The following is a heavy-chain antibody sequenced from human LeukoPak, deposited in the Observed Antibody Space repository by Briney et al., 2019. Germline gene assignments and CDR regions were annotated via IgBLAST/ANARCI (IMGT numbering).Heavy chain of an antibody. CDR2: INHSGST. Sequence: SETLSLTCAVYGGSFSGYYWSWIRQPPGKGLEWIGEINHSGSTNYNPSLKSRVTISVDKSKNQFSLKLSSVTAADTAVYYCARRSEILTVDYWGQGTLVTVSS. D-gene: IGHD3-9*01. J-gene: IGHJ4*02. CDR1: GGSFSGYY. CDR3: ARRSEILTVDY. V-gene: IGHV4-34*01.